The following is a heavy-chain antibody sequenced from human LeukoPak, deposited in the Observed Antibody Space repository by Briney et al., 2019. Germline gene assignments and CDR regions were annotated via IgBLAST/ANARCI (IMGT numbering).Heavy chain of an antibody. V-gene: IGHV1-24*01. CDR3: ATSFKYERLVRGFDP. CDR1: GYTLTELS. D-gene: IGHD2-2*01. CDR2: FYPEDGET. J-gene: IGHJ5*02. Sequence: GASVKVSCKVSGYTLTELSMHWVRQAPGKGLEWMGGFYPEDGETIYAQKFQGRVTMTEDTSTDTAYMELSSLRSEDTAVYYCATSFKYERLVRGFDPWGQGTLVTVSS.